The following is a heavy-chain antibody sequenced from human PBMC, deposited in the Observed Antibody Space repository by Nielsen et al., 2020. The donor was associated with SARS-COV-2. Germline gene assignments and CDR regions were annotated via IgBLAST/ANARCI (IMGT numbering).Heavy chain of an antibody. Sequence: GGSLRLSCSASGFPFRSYAMHWVRQAPGRGLEWVAVILYDENNKYYEDSVRGRFTISRDNSKNTVYLQMNSLRAEDTAVYHCAKDVWSGAHQIGPDYWGQGTLVTVSS. CDR2: ILYDENNK. J-gene: IGHJ4*02. CDR3: AKDVWSGAHQIGPDY. CDR1: GFPFRSYA. V-gene: IGHV3-30*18. D-gene: IGHD3-3*01.